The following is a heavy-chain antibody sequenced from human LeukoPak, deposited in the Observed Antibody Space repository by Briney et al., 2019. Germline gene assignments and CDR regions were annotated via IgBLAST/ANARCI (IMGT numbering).Heavy chain of an antibody. CDR3: AREAGLTGDRLFDY. J-gene: IGHJ4*02. CDR2: IYYSGST. V-gene: IGHV4-59*01. CDR1: GGSISSYY. Sequence: SETLSLTCTVSGGSISSYYWSWIRQPPGKGLEWIGYIYYSGSTNYNPSLKRRVTISVDTSKNQFSLKLSSVTAADTAVYYCAREAGLTGDRLFDYWGQGTLVTVSS. D-gene: IGHD7-27*01.